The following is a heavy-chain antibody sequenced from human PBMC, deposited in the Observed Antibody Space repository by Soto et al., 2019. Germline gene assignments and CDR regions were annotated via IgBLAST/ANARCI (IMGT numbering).Heavy chain of an antibody. CDR2: IRSKAYGGTT. D-gene: IGHD6-13*01. Sequence: PGGSLRLSCTASGFTFGDYAMSWFRQAPGKGLEWVGFIRSKAYGGTTEYAASVKGRFTISRDDSKSIAYLQMNSLKTEDTAVYYCTRDPGYSSSWYPLYYYYYGMDVWGQGTTVTVSS. CDR3: TRDPGYSSSWYPLYYYYYGMDV. V-gene: IGHV3-49*03. CDR1: GFTFGDYA. J-gene: IGHJ6*02.